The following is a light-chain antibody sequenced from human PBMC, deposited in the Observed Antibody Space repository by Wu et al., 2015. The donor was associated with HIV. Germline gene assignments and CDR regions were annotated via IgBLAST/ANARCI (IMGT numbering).Light chain of an antibody. J-gene: IGKJ4*01. CDR2: DTS. CDR3: QQRGGWPLT. V-gene: IGKV3-11*01. Sequence: EILLTQSPATLSLSPGERVTLSCRASETVGLSLAWYQQRPGQAPRLLIYDTSDRAPDVPARFTGGGSGTDFTPIISSLQPEDFAIYYCQQRGGWPLTFGGGTKVEIK. CDR1: ETVGLS.